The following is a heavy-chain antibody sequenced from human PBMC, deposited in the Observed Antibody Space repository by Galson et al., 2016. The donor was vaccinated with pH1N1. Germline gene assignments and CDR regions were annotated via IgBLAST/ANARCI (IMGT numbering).Heavy chain of an antibody. V-gene: IGHV1-58*02. CDR3: ARDQAFSVPHQLDF. J-gene: IGHJ4*02. Sequence: SVKVSCKASGFTFSDSTMQWVRQARGQRLEWIGWIVVGSGDTNYAQKFQERVTITRDMSTSTAYMELTTLRAEDTAIYYCARDQAFSVPHQLDFWGQGSLVTVSS. CDR1: GFTFSDST. CDR2: IVVGSGDT. D-gene: IGHD2-2*01.